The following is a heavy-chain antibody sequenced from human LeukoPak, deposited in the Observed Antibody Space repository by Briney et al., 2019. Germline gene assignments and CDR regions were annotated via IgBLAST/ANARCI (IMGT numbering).Heavy chain of an antibody. D-gene: IGHD2-2*01. CDR1: GGSISNTNW. CDR2: IYHSGST. CDR3: ATTADQLTPLGY. Sequence: SETLSLTCDVSGGSISNTNWWSWVRQPPGQGLEWIGEIYHSGSTNYNPSLKSRVTISVDKSKNQFSLKLSSVTAADTAVYYCATTADQLTPLGYWGQGTLVTVSS. J-gene: IGHJ4*02. V-gene: IGHV4-4*02.